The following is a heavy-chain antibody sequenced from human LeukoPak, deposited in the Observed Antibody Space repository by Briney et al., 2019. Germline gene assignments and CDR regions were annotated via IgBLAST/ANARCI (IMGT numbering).Heavy chain of an antibody. J-gene: IGHJ3*02. CDR2: ISGSGGST. CDR1: GFTFSNAW. Sequence: GGSLRLSCAASGFTFSNAWMSWVRQAPGKGLEWVSAISGSGGSTYYADSVKGRFTISRDNSKNTLYLQMNSLRAEDTAVYYCAKVGPSWIQLKGAFDIWGQGTMVTVSS. CDR3: AKVGPSWIQLKGAFDI. V-gene: IGHV3-23*01. D-gene: IGHD5-18*01.